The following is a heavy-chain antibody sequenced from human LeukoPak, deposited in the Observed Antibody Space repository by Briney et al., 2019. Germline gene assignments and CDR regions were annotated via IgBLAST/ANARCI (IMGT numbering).Heavy chain of an antibody. D-gene: IGHD1-26*01. CDR3: ARGATPYYYFDS. CDR2: IYYIGST. Sequence: SETLSLTCTISGGSISNYYWNWIRQSPGKGLEWIGYIYYIGSTSYNPSLKSRVTISLDTSNNQFSLKLTSVTAAETAVYYCARGATPYYYFDSWGQGTLVTVSS. J-gene: IGHJ4*02. CDR1: GGSISNYY. V-gene: IGHV4-59*01.